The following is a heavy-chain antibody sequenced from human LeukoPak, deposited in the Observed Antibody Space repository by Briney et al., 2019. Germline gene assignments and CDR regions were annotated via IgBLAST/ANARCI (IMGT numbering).Heavy chain of an antibody. V-gene: IGHV1-2*02. CDR2: INPNSGGT. CDR3: ARVRGAYGGYEYYFDY. CDR1: GYTFTVYY. D-gene: IGHD5-12*01. Sequence: ASVKVSCKSSGYTFTVYYMHWVRQAPGQGLEWMGWINPNSGGTNYAQKFQGRVTMTRDTSISTAYMELSRLSSAASHVYYCARVRGAYGGYEYYFDYWGQGTLVTVSS. J-gene: IGHJ4*02.